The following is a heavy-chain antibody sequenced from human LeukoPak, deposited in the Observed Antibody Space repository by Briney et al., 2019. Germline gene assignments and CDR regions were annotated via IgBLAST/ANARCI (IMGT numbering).Heavy chain of an antibody. CDR1: GFTFSSYG. J-gene: IGHJ4*02. Sequence: GSLRLSCAASGFTFSSYGMHWVRQAPGKGLEWVAFIRYDGTKKYYADSVKGRFTISRDNSKNTLYVQMNSLRVEDTAVYYCAGPSSSGVGYWGQGTLVTVSS. CDR2: IRYDGTKK. CDR3: AGPSSSGVGY. V-gene: IGHV3-30*02. D-gene: IGHD6-6*01.